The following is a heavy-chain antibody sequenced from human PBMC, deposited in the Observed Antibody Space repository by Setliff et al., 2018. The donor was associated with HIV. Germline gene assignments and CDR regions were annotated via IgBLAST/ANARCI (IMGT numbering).Heavy chain of an antibody. CDR1: GFTFSNAW. V-gene: IGHV3-15*07. Sequence: PGGSLRLSCAASGFTFSNAWMNWVRQGPGKGPEWVGRIKSKYHGGTADYAASVKGRFTISRDDSKNTVYLQMHGLKIEDTALYYCATDVPYSGGALNNWGQGTVVTVSS. J-gene: IGHJ3*02. D-gene: IGHD2-21*01. CDR3: ATDVPYSGGALNN. CDR2: IKSKYHGGTA.